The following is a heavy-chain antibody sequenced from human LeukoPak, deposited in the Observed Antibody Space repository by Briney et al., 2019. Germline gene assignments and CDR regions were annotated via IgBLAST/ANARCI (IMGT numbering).Heavy chain of an antibody. CDR1: GYTFTSYG. V-gene: IGHV1-18*01. J-gene: IGHJ4*02. Sequence: ASVKVSCKASGYTFTSYGISWVRPAPGQGLEWMGRISAYNGNTNYAQKLQGRVTMTTDTSTSTAYMELRSLRSDDTAVYYCARQADYYDSSGKFDYWGQGTLVTVSS. CDR2: ISAYNGNT. D-gene: IGHD3-22*01. CDR3: ARQADYYDSSGKFDY.